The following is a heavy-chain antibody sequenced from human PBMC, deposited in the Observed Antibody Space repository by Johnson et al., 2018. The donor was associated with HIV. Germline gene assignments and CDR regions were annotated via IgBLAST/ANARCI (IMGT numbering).Heavy chain of an antibody. J-gene: IGHJ3*02. D-gene: IGHD3-10*01. V-gene: IGHV3-53*01. Sequence: VQLVESGGGLIQPGGSLRLSCAASEFTVSGGYMNWVRQAPGKGLEWVSVISWNSGSIGYADSVKGRFTISRDNAKNTLYLQMNSLRAEDTAVYYCASFWATGAFDIWGQGTMVTVSS. CDR3: ASFWATGAFDI. CDR1: EFTVSGGY. CDR2: ISWNSGSI.